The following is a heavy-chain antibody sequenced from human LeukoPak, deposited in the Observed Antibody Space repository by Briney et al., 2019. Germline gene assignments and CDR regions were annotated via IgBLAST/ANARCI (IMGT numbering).Heavy chain of an antibody. CDR3: ASTISSWFPDAFDI. CDR2: MSASGGST. Sequence: GGSLRLSCAASGFSFSTYSMTWVRQAPGRGLEWVSTMSASGGSTDYADSVKGRFTISRDNSKNMLYLQINSLRAEDTAVYYCASTISSWFPDAFDIWGQGTMVTVSS. V-gene: IGHV3-23*01. J-gene: IGHJ3*02. D-gene: IGHD6-13*01. CDR1: GFSFSTYS.